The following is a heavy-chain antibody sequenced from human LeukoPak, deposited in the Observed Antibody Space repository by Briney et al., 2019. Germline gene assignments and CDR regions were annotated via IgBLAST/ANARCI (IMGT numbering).Heavy chain of an antibody. J-gene: IGHJ5*02. D-gene: IGHD6-13*01. CDR3: MTASRSSSWPPPT. CDR2: IKQDGSEK. V-gene: IGHV3-7*01. Sequence: GGSLRLSCAASGFTFSSYWMNWVRQAPGKGLEWVANIKQDGSEKKYVDSVKGRFTISRDNAKNSLYLQMNSLRAEGTAVYYCMTASRSSSWPPPTWGQGTLVTVSS. CDR1: GFTFSSYW.